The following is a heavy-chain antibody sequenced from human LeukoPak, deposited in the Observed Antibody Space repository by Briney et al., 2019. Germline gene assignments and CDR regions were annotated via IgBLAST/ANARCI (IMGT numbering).Heavy chain of an antibody. CDR1: GGSISSGGYS. Sequence: SETLSLTCAVPGGSISSGGYSWSWIRQPPGKGLEWIGYIYHSGSTNYNPSLKSRVTISVDTSKNQFSLKLSSVTAADTAVYYCARGRAIAVAAHYYYYYGMDVWGQGTTVTVSS. J-gene: IGHJ6*02. CDR3: ARGRAIAVAAHYYYYYGMDV. CDR2: IYHSGST. V-gene: IGHV4-30-2*01. D-gene: IGHD6-19*01.